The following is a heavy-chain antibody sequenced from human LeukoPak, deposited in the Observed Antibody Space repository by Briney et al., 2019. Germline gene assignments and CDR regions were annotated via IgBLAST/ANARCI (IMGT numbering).Heavy chain of an antibody. D-gene: IGHD5-12*01. V-gene: IGHV3-9*01. Sequence: GGSLRLSCAASGFTFADYAMHWVRQAPGKGLEWVSGITWNGGSIGYADSVRGRFTISRDNAKNSLYLQINSLRPEDTALYYCAKDSSSGYGTRVFDIWGQGTMVTVSS. CDR3: AKDSSSGYGTRVFDI. J-gene: IGHJ3*02. CDR1: GFTFADYA. CDR2: ITWNGGSI.